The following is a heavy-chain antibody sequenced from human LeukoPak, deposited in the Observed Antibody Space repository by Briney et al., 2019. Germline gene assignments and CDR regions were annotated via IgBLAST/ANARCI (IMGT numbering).Heavy chain of an antibody. CDR3: AKDLRFLEWSQDY. V-gene: IGHV3-7*01. CDR2: IKQDGSAK. Sequence: PGVSLRLSCAASGFTFNRYWMSWVRQAPGKELQWVANIKQDGSAKYYVDSVKGRFTISRDNAKNTLYLQMNSLRAEDTAVYYCAKDLRFLEWSQDYWGQGTLVTVSS. D-gene: IGHD3-3*01. CDR1: GFTFNRYW. J-gene: IGHJ4*02.